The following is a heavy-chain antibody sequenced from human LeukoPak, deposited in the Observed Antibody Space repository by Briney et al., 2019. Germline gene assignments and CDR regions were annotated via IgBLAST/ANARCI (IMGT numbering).Heavy chain of an antibody. CDR1: GFTFSSYG. V-gene: IGHV3-30*02. D-gene: IGHD1-1*01. CDR3: AKVAVRGAPSGY. Sequence: EGSLRLSCAASGFTFSSYGMHWVRQAPGKGLEWVAFIRYDGSNKYYADSVKGRFTISRDNSKNTLYLQMNSLRAEDTAVYYCAKVAVRGAPSGYWGQGTLVTVSS. CDR2: IRYDGSNK. J-gene: IGHJ4*02.